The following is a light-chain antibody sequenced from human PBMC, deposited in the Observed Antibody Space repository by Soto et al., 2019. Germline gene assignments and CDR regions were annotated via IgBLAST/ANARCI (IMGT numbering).Light chain of an antibody. Sequence: EIVMTQSPFTLSVPPGESATLSCRASQSVSINYLAWYQRKPCHAPRVLISGTSNRATGIPDRFSGSGSGTDFTLTISRLAHEDFAVYYCQQYGSSGTFGQGTKVDIK. CDR1: QSVSINY. J-gene: IGKJ1*01. CDR3: QQYGSSGT. V-gene: IGKV3-20*01. CDR2: GTS.